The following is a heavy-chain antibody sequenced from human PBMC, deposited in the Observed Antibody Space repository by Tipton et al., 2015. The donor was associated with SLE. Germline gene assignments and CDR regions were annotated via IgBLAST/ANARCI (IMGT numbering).Heavy chain of an antibody. V-gene: IGHV4-38-2*02. Sequence: TLSLTCTVSGDSIDNGYYWGWIRQPPGKGLEWIGSLYHTGTTYSSPSLNSRLTMSVDTSENHFSLNLKSVTGADTAVYYCAWGYCSTTSCSILSPTFDCWGQGALVTVSS. J-gene: IGHJ4*02. D-gene: IGHD2-2*01. CDR2: LYHTGTT. CDR3: AWGYCSTTSCSILSPTFDC. CDR1: GDSIDNGYY.